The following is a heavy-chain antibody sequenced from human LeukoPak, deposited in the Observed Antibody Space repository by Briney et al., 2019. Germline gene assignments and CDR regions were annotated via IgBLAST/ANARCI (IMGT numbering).Heavy chain of an antibody. Sequence: PGGSLRLSCAASGFTFSSYAMSWVRQAPGKGLEWVSAISGSGGSTYYADSVKGRFTISRDNSKNTLYLQMNSLRAEDTAVYYCAREGPPSDYGSGSSYFDYWGQGTLVTVSS. J-gene: IGHJ4*02. CDR2: ISGSGGST. CDR1: GFTFSSYA. CDR3: AREGPPSDYGSGSSYFDY. V-gene: IGHV3-23*01. D-gene: IGHD3-10*01.